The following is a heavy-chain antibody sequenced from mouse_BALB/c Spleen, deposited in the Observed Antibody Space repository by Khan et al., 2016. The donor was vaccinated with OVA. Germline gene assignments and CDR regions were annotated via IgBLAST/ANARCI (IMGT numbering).Heavy chain of an antibody. D-gene: IGHD2-2*01. J-gene: IGHJ3*01. Sequence: QVQLQQSGAELVRPGASVKLSCKASGYTFTSYWMNWVRQRPGQGLDWIGKINPSDSETHYNQMFKDKATLTVDKSSGPAYMQLRSLTSEDSAVYYCARREKYGYDPSWFAYWGQGTLVTVSA. CDR2: INPSDSET. CDR1: GYTFTSYW. CDR3: ARREKYGYDPSWFAY. V-gene: IGHV1-61*01.